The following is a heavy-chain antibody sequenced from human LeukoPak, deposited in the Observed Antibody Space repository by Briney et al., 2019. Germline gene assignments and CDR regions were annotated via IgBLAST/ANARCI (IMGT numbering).Heavy chain of an antibody. J-gene: IGHJ4*02. CDR3: ARGGLGTNGVCYRCYFDY. V-gene: IGHV4-34*01. CDR2: INHSGST. CDR1: GGSFSGYY. D-gene: IGHD2-8*01. Sequence: SETLSLTCAVYGGSFSGYYWSWIRQPPGKGLEWIGEINHSGSTNYNPSLKSRVTISVDTSKNQFSLKLSSVTAADTAVYYCARGGLGTNGVCYRCYFDYWGQGTLVTVSS.